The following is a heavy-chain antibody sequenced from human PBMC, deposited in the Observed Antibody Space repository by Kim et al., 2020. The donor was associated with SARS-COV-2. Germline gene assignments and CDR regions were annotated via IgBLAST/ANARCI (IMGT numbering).Heavy chain of an antibody. V-gene: IGHV3-48*04. CDR1: GFTFSSYS. D-gene: IGHD3-22*01. J-gene: IGHJ6*02. Sequence: GGSLRLSCAASGFTFSSYSMNWVRQAPGKGREWVSYISSSSSTIFYADSVKGRFTISRDNAKNSLYLQMHSLRAEDTAVYYCARDQSRVTLIVVVRYGMDVWGQGTTVTVSS. CDR3: ARDQSRVTLIVVVRYGMDV. CDR2: ISSSSSTI.